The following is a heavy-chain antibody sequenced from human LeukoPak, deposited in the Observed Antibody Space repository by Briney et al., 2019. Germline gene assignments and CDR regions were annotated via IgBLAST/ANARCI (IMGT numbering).Heavy chain of an antibody. D-gene: IGHD1-26*01. J-gene: IGHJ4*02. Sequence: PSETLSLTCTVSGVSISSYFWSWIRQPPGRGLEWIAYLYYTGTTNYNPSLKSRVTMSVDTSNNQFSLKLSSVTAADTAVYYCASLNVSGYYFDYWGQGTLVTVSS. CDR3: ASLNVSGYYFDY. V-gene: IGHV4-59*08. CDR1: GVSISSYF. CDR2: LYYTGTT.